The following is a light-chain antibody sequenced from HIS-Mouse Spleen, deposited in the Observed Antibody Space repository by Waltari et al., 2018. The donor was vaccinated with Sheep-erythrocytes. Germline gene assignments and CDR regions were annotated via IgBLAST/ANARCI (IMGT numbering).Light chain of an antibody. CDR2: DAS. J-gene: IGKJ4*01. CDR3: QQYDNLPLT. CDR1: QDISNY. V-gene: IGKV1-33*01. Sequence: DIQMTQSPSSLSASIRDRVTITCQTSQDISNYLNWYQQKPGKAPKSLIYDASNLETGVPSRFSGSGSGTDFTFTISSLQPEDIATYYCQQYDNLPLTFGGGTKVEIK.